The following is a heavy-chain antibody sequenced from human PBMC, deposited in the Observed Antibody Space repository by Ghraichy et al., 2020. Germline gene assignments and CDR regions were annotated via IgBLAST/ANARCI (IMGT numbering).Heavy chain of an antibody. J-gene: IGHJ5*02. Sequence: SETLSLTCTVSGGSISSYYWSWIRQPAGKGLEWIGRIYTCGSTNYNPSLKSRVTMSVDTSKNQFSLKLSSVTAADTAVYYCARDVTGRSGWYENWFDPWGQGTLVTVSS. V-gene: IGHV4-4*07. CDR1: GGSISSYY. CDR2: IYTCGST. CDR3: ARDVTGRSGWYENWFDP. D-gene: IGHD6-19*01.